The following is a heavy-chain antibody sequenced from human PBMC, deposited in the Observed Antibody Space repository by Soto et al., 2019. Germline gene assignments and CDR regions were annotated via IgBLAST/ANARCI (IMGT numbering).Heavy chain of an antibody. Sequence: PGESLKISCKCSGYSFTSYWIGWVRQMPGKGLEWMGIIYPGDSDTRYSPSFQGQVTISADKSISTAYLQWSSLKASDTAMYYCARSHYGDYDYYYYYYTDVWGKGTTVTVSS. J-gene: IGHJ6*03. V-gene: IGHV5-51*01. CDR1: GYSFTSYW. CDR3: ARSHYGDYDYYYYYYTDV. CDR2: IYPGDSDT. D-gene: IGHD4-17*01.